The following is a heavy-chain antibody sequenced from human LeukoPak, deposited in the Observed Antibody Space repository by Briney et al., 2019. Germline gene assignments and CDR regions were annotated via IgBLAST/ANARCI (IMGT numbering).Heavy chain of an antibody. CDR2: IYYSGYT. CDR3: ARRRYASGSYSVFDY. Sequence: PSETLSLTCTVSGGSISSSSYYWGWVRQPPGKGLEWRGSIYYSGYTYYNPSLKRRVTISVDTSNNQFSLKLRSVTATDTAVYCCARRRYASGSYSVFDYWGQGTLVTVSS. CDR1: GGSISSSSYY. J-gene: IGHJ4*02. V-gene: IGHV4-39*01. D-gene: IGHD3-10*01.